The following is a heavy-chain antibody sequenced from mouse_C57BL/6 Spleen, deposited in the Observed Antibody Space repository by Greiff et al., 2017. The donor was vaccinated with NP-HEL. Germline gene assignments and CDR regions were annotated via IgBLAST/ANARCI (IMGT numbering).Heavy chain of an antibody. CDR2: ISDGGSYT. V-gene: IGHV5-4*01. CDR3: AREEDSSGYSFAY. D-gene: IGHD3-2*02. CDR1: GFTFSSYA. J-gene: IGHJ3*01. Sequence: EVQLQESGGGLVKPGGSLKLSCAASGFTFSSYAMSWVRQTPEKRLEWVATISDGGSYTYYPDNVKGRFTISRDNAKNNLYLQMSHLKSEDTAMYYCAREEDSSGYSFAYWGQGTLVTVSA.